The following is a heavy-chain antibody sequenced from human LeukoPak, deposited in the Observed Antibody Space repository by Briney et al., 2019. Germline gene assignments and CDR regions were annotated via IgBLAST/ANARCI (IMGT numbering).Heavy chain of an antibody. CDR3: ARRGYYGSGNDFRFDP. CDR2: IYTSGST. V-gene: IGHV4-59*10. J-gene: IGHJ5*02. CDR1: GGSFSGYY. D-gene: IGHD3-10*01. Sequence: SETLSLTCAVYGGSFSGYYWSWIRQPPGKGLEWIGRIYTSGSTNYKPSVKSRVTISVDTSKNQFSLKLSSVTAADTAVYYCARRGYYGSGNDFRFDPWGQGTLVTVSS.